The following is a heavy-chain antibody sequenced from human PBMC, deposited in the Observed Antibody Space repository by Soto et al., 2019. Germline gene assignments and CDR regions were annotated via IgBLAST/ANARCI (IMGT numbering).Heavy chain of an antibody. CDR1: GGPISSYY. J-gene: IGHJ6*03. V-gene: IGHV4-59*08. CDR2: IYYSGST. Sequence: SETLSLTCTVSGGPISSYYWSWIRQPPGKGLEWIGYIYYSGSTNYNPSLKSRVTISVDTSKNQFSLRLSSVTAADTAVYYCARVGYSGYESYYYYMDVWGKGTTVTVSS. CDR3: ARVGYSGYESYYYYMDV. D-gene: IGHD5-12*01.